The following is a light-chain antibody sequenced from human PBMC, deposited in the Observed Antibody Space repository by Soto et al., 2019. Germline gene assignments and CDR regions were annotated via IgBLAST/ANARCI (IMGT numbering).Light chain of an antibody. CDR3: QQYNNWPT. CDR2: GAS. CDR1: QSVNSN. J-gene: IGKJ3*01. Sequence: EIVMTQSPATLSVSPGERATLSCRASQSVNSNLAWYQQKPGQAPRLLIYGASPRATGIPARFSGSGSGTEFPLTISSLQSEDFAVYYCQQYNNWPTFGPGTKVDIK. V-gene: IGKV3-15*01.